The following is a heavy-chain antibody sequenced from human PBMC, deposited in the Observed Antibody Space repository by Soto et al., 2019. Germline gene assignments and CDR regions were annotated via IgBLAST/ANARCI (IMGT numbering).Heavy chain of an antibody. Sequence: GGSLRLSCAPSGFTFSSYAMSWVRQAPGKGLEWVSVTSGNGGDTYYADSVKGRFTISRDNSKNTLYLQMNSLTAEDTAVYYCAKDRWGSGWYYFDYWGQGTLVTVSS. CDR2: TSGNGGDT. J-gene: IGHJ4*02. CDR3: AKDRWGSGWYYFDY. CDR1: GFTFSSYA. V-gene: IGHV3-23*01. D-gene: IGHD6-19*01.